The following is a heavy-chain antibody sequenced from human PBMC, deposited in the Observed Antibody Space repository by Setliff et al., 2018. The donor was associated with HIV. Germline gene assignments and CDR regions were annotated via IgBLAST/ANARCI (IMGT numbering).Heavy chain of an antibody. CDR3: ARVHYYDKYYFDY. V-gene: IGHV4-31*03. J-gene: IGHJ4*02. CDR2: IYYSGST. Sequence: NPSETLSLTCTVSGGSISSGGYYWSWIRQHPGKGLEWIGYIYYSGSTYYNPSLKSRVTISVDTSKNQFSLKLSSVTAADTAVYYCARVHYYDKYYFDYWGQGTLVTVSS. D-gene: IGHD3-22*01. CDR1: GGSISSGGYY.